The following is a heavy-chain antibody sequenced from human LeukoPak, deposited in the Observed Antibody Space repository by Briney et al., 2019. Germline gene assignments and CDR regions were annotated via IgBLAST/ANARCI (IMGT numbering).Heavy chain of an antibody. CDR1: GFTFSSYG. D-gene: IGHD4-17*01. CDR3: ARNDYGEMGYFDY. J-gene: IGHJ4*02. V-gene: IGHV3-30*03. CDR2: ISYDGSNK. Sequence: GRSLRLSCAASGFTFSSYGMHWVRQAPGKGLEWVAVISYDGSNKYYADSVKGRFTISRDNSKNTLYLQMNSLRAEDTAVYYCARNDYGEMGYFDYWGQGTLVTVSS.